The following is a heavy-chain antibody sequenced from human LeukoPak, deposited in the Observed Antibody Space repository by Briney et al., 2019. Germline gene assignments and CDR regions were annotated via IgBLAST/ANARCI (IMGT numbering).Heavy chain of an antibody. CDR1: GYTFTSYG. Sequence: ASVKVSCKASGYTFTSYGISWVRQAPGQGLEWMGWISAYNGNTNYAQKLQGRVTMTTDTSTSTAYMELRSLRSDDTAVYYCARLAYGDYGMILYYYYYMDVWGKGTTVTVSS. CDR2: ISAYNGNT. V-gene: IGHV1-18*01. J-gene: IGHJ6*03. D-gene: IGHD4-17*01. CDR3: ARLAYGDYGMILYYYYYMDV.